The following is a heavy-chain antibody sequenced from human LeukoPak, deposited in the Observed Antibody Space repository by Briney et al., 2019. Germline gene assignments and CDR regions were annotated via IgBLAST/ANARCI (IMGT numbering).Heavy chain of an antibody. D-gene: IGHD4-17*01. CDR3: ARDLTVTNEDGLDP. Sequence: SETLSLTCTVSGGSISSYYWSWIRQPPGKGLEWIGYIYYSGSTNYNPSLKSRVTISVDTSKNQFSLKLSSVTAADTAVYYCARDLTVTNEDGLDPWGQGTLVTVSS. V-gene: IGHV4-59*01. CDR1: GGSISSYY. J-gene: IGHJ5*02. CDR2: IYYSGST.